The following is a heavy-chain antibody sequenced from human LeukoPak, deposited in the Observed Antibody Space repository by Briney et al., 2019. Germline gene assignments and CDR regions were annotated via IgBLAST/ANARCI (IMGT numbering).Heavy chain of an antibody. Sequence: SETLSLTCAVYGGSFSGYYWGWIRQPPGKGLEWIGEINHSGSTNYNPSLKSRVTISVDTSKNQFSLKLSSVTAADTAVYYCARGKMVRGVIFDYWGQGTLVTVSS. J-gene: IGHJ4*02. CDR1: GGSFSGYY. CDR2: INHSGST. CDR3: ARGKMVRGVIFDY. D-gene: IGHD3-10*01. V-gene: IGHV4-34*01.